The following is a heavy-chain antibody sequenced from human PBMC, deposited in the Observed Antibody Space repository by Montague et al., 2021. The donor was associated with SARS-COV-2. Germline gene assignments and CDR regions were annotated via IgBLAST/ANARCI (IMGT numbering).Heavy chain of an antibody. J-gene: IGHJ5*02. D-gene: IGHD3-22*01. CDR1: GDSVISYKYY. CDR3: VKGSGYP. V-gene: IGHV4-61*01. Sequence: SETLSLTCTVTGDSVISYKYYWSWIRQPPGKGREWIGFIYDSGSTSYNPSLHSRVTITIDTSKNQFSLNLMSVTPADTAVYYCVKGSGYPWGQGTLVTVSS. CDR2: IYDSGST.